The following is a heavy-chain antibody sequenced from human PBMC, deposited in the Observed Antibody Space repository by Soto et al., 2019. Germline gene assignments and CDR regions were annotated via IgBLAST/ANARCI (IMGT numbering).Heavy chain of an antibody. J-gene: IGHJ5*02. D-gene: IGHD6-19*01. CDR1: GYTFTSYY. V-gene: IGHV1-46*01. CDR3: AREGSGLAVADYRGRWFDP. CDR2: INPGSGTT. Sequence: ASVKVSCKASGYTFTSYYMNWVRQAPGQGLEWMGIINPGSGTTSYEQMFQGRVSMTRDTSTSTVYMELSSLRSEDTAVYYCAREGSGLAVADYRGRWFDPWGQGTLVTVSS.